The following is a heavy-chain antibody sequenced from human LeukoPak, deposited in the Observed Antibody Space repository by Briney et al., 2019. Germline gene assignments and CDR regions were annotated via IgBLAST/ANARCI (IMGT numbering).Heavy chain of an antibody. V-gene: IGHV1-46*01. CDR3: AREGVMIFGLVRTQTTKGPHRFDP. CDR1: GYTFTSYH. D-gene: IGHD3/OR15-3a*01. J-gene: IGHJ5*02. Sequence: ASVKVSCKASGYTFTSYHMHWVRQAPGQGLEWMGIINPSGGTTNYAQKFQGRVTMTRDMSTSTVYMELSSLSSEDTAVYYCAREGVMIFGLVRTQTTKGPHRFDPWGQGTLVTVSS. CDR2: INPSGGTT.